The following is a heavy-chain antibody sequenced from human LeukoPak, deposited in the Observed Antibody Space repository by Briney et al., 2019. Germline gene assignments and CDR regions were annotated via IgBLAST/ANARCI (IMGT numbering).Heavy chain of an antibody. CDR2: IYYSGST. Sequence: SETLSLTCTVSGGSISSYYWSWIRQPPGKGLEWIGYIYYSGSTNYNPSLKSRVTISVDTSKNQFSLKLSSVTAADTAVYYCARTYSSSWYNWFDPWGQGTLVTVSS. CDR1: GGSISSYY. CDR3: ARTYSSSWYNWFDP. D-gene: IGHD6-13*01. J-gene: IGHJ5*02. V-gene: IGHV4-59*01.